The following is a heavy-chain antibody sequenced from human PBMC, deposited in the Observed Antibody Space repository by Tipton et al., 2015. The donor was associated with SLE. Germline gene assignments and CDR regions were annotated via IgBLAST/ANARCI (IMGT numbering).Heavy chain of an antibody. V-gene: IGHV4-31*03. CDR1: GGSISSSSYY. Sequence: TLSLTCTVSGGSISSSSYYWSWIRQHPGKGLEWIGHIYHSGSTFYSPSLRSRVTISVDTSKNQFSLRLISVTAADTAVYYCARLIPGSYYFYMDVWGKGTTVTVSS. J-gene: IGHJ6*03. CDR3: ARLIPGSYYFYMDV. D-gene: IGHD2-21*01. CDR2: IYHSGST.